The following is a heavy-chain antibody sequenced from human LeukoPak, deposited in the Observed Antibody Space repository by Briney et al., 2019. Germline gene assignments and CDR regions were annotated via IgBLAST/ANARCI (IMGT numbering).Heavy chain of an antibody. J-gene: IGHJ4*02. Sequence: GGSLRLSCAASGFTFSSYSTNWVRQAPGKGLEWVSSISSSSSYIYYADSVKGRFTISRDNAKNSLYLQMNSLRAEDTAVYYCARDRRLLWFGELPVGYFDYWGQGTLVTVSS. V-gene: IGHV3-21*01. CDR2: ISSSSSYI. CDR1: GFTFSSYS. D-gene: IGHD3-10*01. CDR3: ARDRRLLWFGELPVGYFDY.